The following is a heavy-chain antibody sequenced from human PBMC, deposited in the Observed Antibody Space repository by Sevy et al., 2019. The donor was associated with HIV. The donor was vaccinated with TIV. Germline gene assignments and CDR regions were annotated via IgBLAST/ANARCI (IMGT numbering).Heavy chain of an antibody. CDR1: GFTFSDYY. CDR3: TRDSGDTVDYIPQY. V-gene: IGHV3-11*01. CDR2: ISGSGTTM. D-gene: IGHD2-2*02. Sequence: GGSLRLSCEASGFTFSDYYMSWIRQAPGKGLEWVSYISGSGTTMYSVDSVRGRFTISRDNAKKSLYLQMNSLRAEDAAVYYCTRDSGDTVDYIPQYWGQGTLVTVSS. J-gene: IGHJ4*02.